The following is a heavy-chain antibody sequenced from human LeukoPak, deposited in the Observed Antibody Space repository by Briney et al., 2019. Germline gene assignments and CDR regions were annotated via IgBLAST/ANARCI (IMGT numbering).Heavy chain of an antibody. Sequence: PGGSLRLSCAASGFTFSSYGMHWVRQAPGKGLDWVAFIRYDGSNKYYADSVKGRFTISRDNSKNTLYLQMNSLRAEDTAVYYCAKDSTPDYYDSSGYFDYWGQGTLVTVSS. J-gene: IGHJ4*02. D-gene: IGHD3-22*01. CDR3: AKDSTPDYYDSSGYFDY. CDR1: GFTFSSYG. V-gene: IGHV3-30*02. CDR2: IRYDGSNK.